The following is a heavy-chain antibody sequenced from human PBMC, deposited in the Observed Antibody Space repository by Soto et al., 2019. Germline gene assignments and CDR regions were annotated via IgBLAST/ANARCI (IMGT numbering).Heavy chain of an antibody. CDR1: GFTFSSYA. Sequence: QSGGSLRLSCAASGFTFSSYAMSWVRQAPGKGLEWVSAISGSGGSTYYADSVKGRFTISRDNSKNTLYLQMNSLRAEDTAVYYCANPLSNWKSPPIYFDYWGQGTLVTVSS. J-gene: IGHJ4*02. V-gene: IGHV3-23*01. CDR3: ANPLSNWKSPPIYFDY. D-gene: IGHD1-1*01. CDR2: ISGSGGST.